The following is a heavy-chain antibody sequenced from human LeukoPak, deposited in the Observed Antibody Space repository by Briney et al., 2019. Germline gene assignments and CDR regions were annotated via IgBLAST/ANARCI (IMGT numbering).Heavy chain of an antibody. CDR1: GFTFSSYG. J-gene: IGHJ4*02. CDR2: IWYDGSNK. CDR3: ARDDGNSLDY. Sequence: GGSLRLSCAASGFTFSSYGMHWVRQAPGKGLEWVAVIWYDGSNKYYADSVKGRFTISRDNAKNSLSLQMNSLRDEDTAVYYCARDDGNSLDYWGQGTLVTVSS. V-gene: IGHV3-33*01. D-gene: IGHD4-23*01.